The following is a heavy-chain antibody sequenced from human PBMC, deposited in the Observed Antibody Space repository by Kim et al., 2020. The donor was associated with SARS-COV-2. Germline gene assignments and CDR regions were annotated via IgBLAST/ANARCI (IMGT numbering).Heavy chain of an antibody. D-gene: IGHD3-10*01. CDR2: IGTAGDT. CDR3: AREMTMVRGVIGNGMDV. Sequence: GGSLRLSCAASGFTFSSYDMHWVRQATGKGLEWVSAIGTAGDTYYPGSVKGRFTISRENAKNSLYLQMNSLRAGDTAVYYCAREMTMVRGVIGNGMDVWGQGTTVTVSS. J-gene: IGHJ6*02. CDR1: GFTFSSYD. V-gene: IGHV3-13*04.